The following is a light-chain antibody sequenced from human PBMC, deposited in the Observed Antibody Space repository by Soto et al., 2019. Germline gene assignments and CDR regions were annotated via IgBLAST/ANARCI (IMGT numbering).Light chain of an antibody. CDR3: SSYRSSSTYV. V-gene: IGLV2-14*01. Sequence: QSVLTQPASVSGSPGQSITISCTGTSSDVGAYNSVSWYQQYPGKAPKLMMYEVSNRPSGVSDLFSGSKSGNTASLTISGLQTGDEADYYCSSYRSSSTYVFGTGTKLTVL. CDR1: SSDVGAYNS. CDR2: EVS. J-gene: IGLJ1*01.